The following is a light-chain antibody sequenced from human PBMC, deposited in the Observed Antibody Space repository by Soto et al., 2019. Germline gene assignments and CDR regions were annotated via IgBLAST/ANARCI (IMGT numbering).Light chain of an antibody. CDR1: SSDVGDYNY. J-gene: IGLJ2*01. CDR2: EVS. CDR3: SSYAGSNNFV. V-gene: IGLV2-8*01. Sequence: QSALTQPPSASGSPGQSVTISCTGTSSDVGDYNYVSWYQQQPGKAPKLMIYEVSKRPSGVPDRFSGSKSGNTASLTVSGLQAEDEADYYCSSYAGSNNFVFGGGTKLTVL.